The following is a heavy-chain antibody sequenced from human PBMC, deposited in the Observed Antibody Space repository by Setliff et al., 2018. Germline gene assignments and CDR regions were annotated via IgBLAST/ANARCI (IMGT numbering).Heavy chain of an antibody. Sequence: KASGYTFTSHYMHWVRQAPGLGLEWMGTINPSSGRTSYAQKFQGRVTMTRDTSTSTVYMDMSSLRSEDTAVYYCARDVFPYHYEGAFDIWGQGTMVTV. CDR3: ARDVFPYHYEGAFDI. D-gene: IGHD3-22*01. J-gene: IGHJ3*02. CDR2: INPSSGRT. V-gene: IGHV1-46*01. CDR1: GYTFTSHY.